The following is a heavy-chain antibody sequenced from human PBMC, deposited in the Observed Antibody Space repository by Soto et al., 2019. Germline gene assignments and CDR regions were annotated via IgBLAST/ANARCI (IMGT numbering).Heavy chain of an antibody. CDR1: GFTFSTYG. V-gene: IGHV3-33*01. J-gene: IGHJ6*02. D-gene: IGHD1-1*01. CDR3: EGTIGTSMVDYGLDV. CDR2: IWYDGSNK. Sequence: QVQLVESGGGVVQPGTSLRLSCAASGFTFSTYGMNWARRAPGKGLEWVAVIWYDGSNKYYADSVRGRFSISRDNSKNTLDLQMNSLRAEDSAVYYGEGTIGTSMVDYGLDVWGQGTTVTVSS.